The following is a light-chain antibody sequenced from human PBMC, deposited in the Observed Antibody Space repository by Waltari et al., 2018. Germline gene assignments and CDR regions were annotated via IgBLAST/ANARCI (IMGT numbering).Light chain of an antibody. CDR2: WAS. CDR3: QQYHSVPHT. CDR1: QSVLFSSNNKNY. V-gene: IGKV4-1*01. Sequence: DIVMTQSPDSLAVSLGERATINCTSSQSVLFSSNNKNYLAWYQQKPGQSPKLLIYWASTRESGVPDRFSGSGSGTDFTLTISSLQAEDVAVYHCQQYHSVPHTFGQGTKLEIK. J-gene: IGKJ2*01.